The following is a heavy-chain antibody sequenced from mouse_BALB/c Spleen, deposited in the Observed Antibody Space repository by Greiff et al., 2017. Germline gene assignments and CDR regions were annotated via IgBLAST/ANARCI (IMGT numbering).Heavy chain of an antibody. V-gene: IGHV1S137*01. Sequence: VKLMESGAELVRPGVSVKISCKGSGYTFTDYAMHWVKQSHAKSLEWIGVISTYYGDASYNQKFKGKATMTVDKSSSTAYMELARLTSEDSAIYYCARLPSDYWGQGTTLTVSS. CDR2: ISTYYGDA. CDR3: ARLPSDY. J-gene: IGHJ2*01. CDR1: GYTFTDYA.